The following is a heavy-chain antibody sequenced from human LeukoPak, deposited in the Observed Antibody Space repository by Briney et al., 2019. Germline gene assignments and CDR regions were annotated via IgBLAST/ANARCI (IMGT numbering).Heavy chain of an antibody. CDR2: LFYGGST. Sequence: PSETLSLTCTVSDDSISGYYWSWVRQPPGKGLEWIAYLFYGGSTNYNPSLKSRVSMSVDTSKNQFSLNLTSVTAADTAIYYCARHESAFGWFDPWGQGTLVTVSS. D-gene: IGHD3-10*01. J-gene: IGHJ5*02. CDR1: DDSISGYY. V-gene: IGHV4-59*08. CDR3: ARHESAFGWFDP.